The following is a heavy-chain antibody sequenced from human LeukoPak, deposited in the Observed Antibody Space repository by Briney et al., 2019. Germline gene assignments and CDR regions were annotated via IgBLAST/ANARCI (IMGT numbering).Heavy chain of an antibody. D-gene: IGHD2-15*01. J-gene: IGHJ4*02. Sequence: GGSLRLSCAASGFTFSSYAMTWVRQAPVKGLEWLSVVTDTGGNTYHADSVKGRFTISRDNSKNAVYLEMNSLRVEDTAVYYCAKGTVRSCSGPSCYRLDSWGQGTLVTDSS. CDR1: GFTFSSYA. CDR3: AKGTVRSCSGPSCYRLDS. CDR2: VTDTGGNT. V-gene: IGHV3-23*01.